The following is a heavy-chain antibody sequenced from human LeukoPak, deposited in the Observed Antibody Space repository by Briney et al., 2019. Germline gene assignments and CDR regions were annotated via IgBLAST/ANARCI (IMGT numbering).Heavy chain of an antibody. Sequence: SETLSLTCTVSGDSISSYCWSWIRQPPAKGLEWIGYICYSGDTNYNPSLKSRVTISVDTSKNQFSLKLTSVTAADTAVYYCARRGTYGDYGYFFDYWGRGTLVTVSS. CDR3: ARRGTYGDYGYFFDY. CDR1: GDSISSYC. J-gene: IGHJ4*02. V-gene: IGHV4-59*08. D-gene: IGHD4-17*01. CDR2: ICYSGDT.